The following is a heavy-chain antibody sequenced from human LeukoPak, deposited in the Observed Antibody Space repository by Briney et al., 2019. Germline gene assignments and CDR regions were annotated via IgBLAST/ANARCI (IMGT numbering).Heavy chain of an antibody. CDR1: GGTFSSYA. CDR3: ARSIAVAAAFDY. D-gene: IGHD6-19*01. CDR2: IIPILGIA. J-gene: IGHJ4*02. Sequence: SVKVSCKASGGTFSSYAISWVRQAPGQGLEWMGRIIPILGIANYAQKFQGRVTITADKSTSTAYMELSSLRSEDTAVYYCARSIAVAAAFDYWGQGTLVTVSS. V-gene: IGHV1-69*04.